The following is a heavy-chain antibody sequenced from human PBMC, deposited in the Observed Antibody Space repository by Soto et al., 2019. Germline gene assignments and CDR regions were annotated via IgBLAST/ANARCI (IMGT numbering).Heavy chain of an antibody. CDR1: GFTFSDYA. J-gene: IGHJ4*02. CDR3: AKLLRPGLQFFDF. D-gene: IGHD4-4*01. Sequence: EVQLLESGGGLVQPGGSLRLSCAASGFTFSDYAMSWVRQAPGKGLDWVSAISSSGDHTFYADSVKSRFTISRDNSKNTLYLQVNSMRAEDTAVYYCAKLLRPGLQFFDFWGQGTLVTVSS. V-gene: IGHV3-23*01. CDR2: ISSSGDHT.